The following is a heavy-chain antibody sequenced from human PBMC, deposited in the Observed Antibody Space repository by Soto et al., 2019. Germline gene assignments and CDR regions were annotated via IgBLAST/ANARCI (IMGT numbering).Heavy chain of an antibody. V-gene: IGHV1-69*01. CDR3: ARDLPKGYCTYGVCYLNWFDP. J-gene: IGHJ5*02. D-gene: IGHD2-8*01. Sequence: QVQLVQSGAEVKKPGSSVKVSCKASGGTFSSYAISWVRQAPGQGLEWMGGIIPIFGTANYAQKFQGRVTITADESTSTAYMELSSLRSEDTAVYYCARDLPKGYCTYGVCYLNWFDPWGQGTLVTVSS. CDR1: GGTFSSYA. CDR2: IIPIFGTA.